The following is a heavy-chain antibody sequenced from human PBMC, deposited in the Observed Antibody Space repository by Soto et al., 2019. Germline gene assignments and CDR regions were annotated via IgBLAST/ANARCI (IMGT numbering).Heavy chain of an antibody. J-gene: IGHJ6*03. CDR1: GFTFGSYA. V-gene: IGHV3-23*01. CDR2: ISGSGRTT. D-gene: IGHD3-16*01. Sequence: EVQLLECGGGLVQPGGSLRLSCAASGFTFGSYAMNWLRQAPGRGLECVSFISGSGRTTYYADSVKGRFTVSRDNSKNTLYLQMNSLRAEDTALYYCAKFRGPSYSYYSMDVWGKGTTVTVSS. CDR3: AKFRGPSYSYYSMDV.